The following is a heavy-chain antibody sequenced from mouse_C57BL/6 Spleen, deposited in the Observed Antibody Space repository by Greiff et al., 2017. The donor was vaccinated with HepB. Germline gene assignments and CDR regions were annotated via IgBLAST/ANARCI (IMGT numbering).Heavy chain of an antibody. CDR1: GFTFSDYG. CDR3: ARHYYGYAMDY. D-gene: IGHD1-2*01. Sequence: EVQVVESGGGLVKPGGSLKLSCAASGFTFSDYGMHWVRQAPEKGLEWVAYISSGSSTIYYADTVKGRFTISRDNAKNTLFLQMTSLRSEDTAMYYCARHYYGYAMDYWGQGTSVTVSS. J-gene: IGHJ4*01. V-gene: IGHV5-17*01. CDR2: ISSGSSTI.